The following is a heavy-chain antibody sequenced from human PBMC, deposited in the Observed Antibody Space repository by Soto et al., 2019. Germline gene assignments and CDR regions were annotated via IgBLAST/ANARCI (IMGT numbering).Heavy chain of an antibody. CDR3: ARGGDVYNFGAVY. Sequence: QVQLVQSGAEVKEPGSSVKVSCKASGGGNLRDYRTTWVRRAPGQGLEWMGGIIPKLGSANYAQNFQGRITVTADESTNTVYMELRSLRPADTSVDSCARGGDVYNFGAVYWGQGTPVTVAS. J-gene: IGHJ4*02. CDR2: IIPKLGSA. D-gene: IGHD2-21*01. CDR1: GGGNLRDYR. V-gene: IGHV1-69*01.